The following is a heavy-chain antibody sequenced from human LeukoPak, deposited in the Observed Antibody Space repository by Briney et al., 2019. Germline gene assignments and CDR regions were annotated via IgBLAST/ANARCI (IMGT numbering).Heavy chain of an antibody. J-gene: IGHJ4*02. D-gene: IGHD6-13*01. CDR3: ANGVDSSPVHYFDY. V-gene: IGHV1-18*01. CDR1: GYPFTSYY. CDR2: ISAYNGDT. Sequence: ASVEVSCKASGYPFTSYYINWVRQAPGQGLEWMGWISAYNGDTDYAQNLQGRVTMTTDTSTDTAYMELRSLRSDDTAVYYCANGVDSSPVHYFDYWGQGTLVTVSS.